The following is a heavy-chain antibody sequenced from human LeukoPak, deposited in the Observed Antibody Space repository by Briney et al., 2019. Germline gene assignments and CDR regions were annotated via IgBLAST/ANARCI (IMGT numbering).Heavy chain of an antibody. D-gene: IGHD6-19*01. CDR3: ARGYYTSGWYVGY. CDR2: INPNSGGT. Sequence: ASVKVSCKASGYTFTDYHIYWVRQAPGQGLEWMGRINPNSGGTNYAQKFQGRVTMTRDTCISTAYMELSSLRSDDTAVYYCARGYYTSGWYVGYWGQGTLVTVSS. CDR1: GYTFTDYH. V-gene: IGHV1-2*06. J-gene: IGHJ4*02.